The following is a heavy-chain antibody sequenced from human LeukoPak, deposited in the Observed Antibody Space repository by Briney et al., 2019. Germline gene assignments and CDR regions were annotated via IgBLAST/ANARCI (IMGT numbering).Heavy chain of an antibody. V-gene: IGHV3-21*01. J-gene: IGHJ4*02. CDR2: ISSSSSYI. CDR1: GFTFSSYS. CDR3: ARDSTVGGDY. D-gene: IGHD1-26*01. Sequence: TGGSLRLSCAASGFTFSSYSMNWVRQAPGKGLEWVSSISSSSSYIYYADSVKGRFTISRDNAKNSLYLQMNSLRAEDTAVYYCARDSTVGGDYWGQGTLVTVSS.